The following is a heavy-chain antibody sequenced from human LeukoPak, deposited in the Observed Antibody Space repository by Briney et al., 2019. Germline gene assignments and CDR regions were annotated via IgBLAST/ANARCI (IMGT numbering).Heavy chain of an antibody. Sequence: SETLSLTCTVSGGSISSSSYYWGWIRQPPGKGLEWIGCIYYIGSTHYNPSLKSRVTISVDTSKNQFSLKLSSVTAADTAVYYCARGGTTVTPGLLWFDPWGQGTLVTVSS. CDR1: GGSISSSSYY. V-gene: IGHV4-39*07. D-gene: IGHD4-17*01. CDR3: ARGGTTVTPGLLWFDP. CDR2: IYYIGST. J-gene: IGHJ5*02.